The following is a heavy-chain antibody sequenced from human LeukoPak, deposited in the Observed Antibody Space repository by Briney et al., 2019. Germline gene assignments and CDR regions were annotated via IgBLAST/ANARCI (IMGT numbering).Heavy chain of an antibody. CDR2: ISSSGSTI. CDR1: GFTFSDYY. CDR3: ASLSSYYYYYMDV. Sequence: GGSLRLSCAASGFTFSDYYMSWIRQAPGKGLEWVSYISSSGSTIYYADSVKGRFTISRDNAKNSLYLQMNSLRAEDTAVYYCASLSSYYYYYMDVWGKGTTVTVSS. J-gene: IGHJ6*03. V-gene: IGHV3-11*01.